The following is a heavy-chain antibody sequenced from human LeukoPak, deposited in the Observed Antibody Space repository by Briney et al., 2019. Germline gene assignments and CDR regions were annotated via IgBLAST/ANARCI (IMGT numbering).Heavy chain of an antibody. V-gene: IGHV1-3*01. CDR3: ARVDHSDFWSGYYDY. J-gene: IGHJ4*02. CDR1: GYTFTSYA. Sequence: ASVKVSCKASGYTFTSYAMHWVRQAPGQRLEWMGWINAGNGNTKCSQKFQGRVTITRDTSASTAYMELSSLRSEDTAVYYCARVDHSDFWSGYYDYWGQGTLVTVSS. CDR2: INAGNGNT. D-gene: IGHD3-3*01.